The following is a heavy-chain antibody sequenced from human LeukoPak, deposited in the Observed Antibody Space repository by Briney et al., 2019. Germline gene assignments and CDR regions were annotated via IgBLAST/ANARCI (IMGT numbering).Heavy chain of an antibody. J-gene: IGHJ4*02. V-gene: IGHV4-59*01. CDR1: GGSISTYY. D-gene: IGHD3-16*02. CDR2: IYYSGNT. Sequence: SETLSLTCTVSGGSISTYYWSWIRQPPGKGLEWIGYIYYSGNTNYNPSLKSRVTISVDTSKNQFSLKLSSVTAADTAVYYCARVGRYHLDYWGPGTLVTVSS. CDR3: ARVGRYHLDY.